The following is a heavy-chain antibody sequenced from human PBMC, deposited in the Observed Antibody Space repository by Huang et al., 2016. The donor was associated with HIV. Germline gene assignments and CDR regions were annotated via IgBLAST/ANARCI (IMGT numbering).Heavy chain of an antibody. CDR2: SNHSEST. J-gene: IGHJ6*03. CDR1: GGSFSGYY. V-gene: IGHV4-34*01. CDR3: ARGQGGYYYYYMDV. Sequence: QVQLQQWGAGLLRPSETLSLTCAVYGGSFSGYYGTWIRQPPGKGLEWSGESNHSESTNYNPSRKSRVTISVDTSRNQFSLTLTSVTAADTAVYYCARGQGGYYYYYMDVWGKGTTVTVSS.